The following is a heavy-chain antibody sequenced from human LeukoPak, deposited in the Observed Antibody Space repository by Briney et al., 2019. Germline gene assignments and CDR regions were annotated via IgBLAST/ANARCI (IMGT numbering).Heavy chain of an antibody. V-gene: IGHV1-3*01. CDR3: ARLSLGIAAAGTDY. J-gene: IGHJ4*02. CDR1: GYTFTSYA. D-gene: IGHD6-13*01. Sequence: ASVKVSCKASGYTFTSYAMHWVRQAPGQRLEWMGWINAGNGNTKYSQKFQGRVTITRDTSASTAYMELSSLRSEDTAVYYCARLSLGIAAAGTDYWGQGTLVTVSS. CDR2: INAGNGNT.